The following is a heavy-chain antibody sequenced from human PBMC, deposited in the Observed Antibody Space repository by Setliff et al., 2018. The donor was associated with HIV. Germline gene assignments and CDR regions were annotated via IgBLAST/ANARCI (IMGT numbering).Heavy chain of an antibody. J-gene: IGHJ1*01. D-gene: IGHD2-15*01. CDR3: ARGGYCSGGSCYYTEYFQH. V-gene: IGHV4-59*12. CDR2: IYYSGST. Sequence: SETLSLTCTVSGGSISSYYWSWVRQPPGKGLEWIGYIYYSGSTYYNPSLKSRLTITVETSKNQFSLKLSSVTAADTAVYYCARGGYCSGGSCYYTEYFQHWGQGTLVTVSS. CDR1: GGSISSYY.